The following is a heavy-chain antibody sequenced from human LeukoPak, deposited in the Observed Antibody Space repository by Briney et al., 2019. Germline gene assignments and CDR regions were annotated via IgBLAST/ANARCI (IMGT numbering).Heavy chain of an antibody. CDR3: ARRSLSAAGTYY. D-gene: IGHD6-13*01. V-gene: IGHV1-18*01. CDR2: ISAYNGNT. Sequence: ASVKVSCKASGYTFTRYGYSLVRQAPGPGLEWMGLISAYNGNTNYAQKLQGRVTMTTDTSTSTAYMELRSLRSDDTAVYYCARRSLSAAGTYYWGQGTLVTVSS. CDR1: GYTFTRYG. J-gene: IGHJ4*02.